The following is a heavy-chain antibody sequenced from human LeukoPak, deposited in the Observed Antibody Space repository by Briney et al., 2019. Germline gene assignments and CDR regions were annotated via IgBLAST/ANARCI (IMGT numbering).Heavy chain of an antibody. CDR1: GFTFSSYW. D-gene: IGHD1-26*01. Sequence: GSLRLSCAASGFTFSSYWMHWVRQAPGKGLVWVSRINSDGSDTSYADSVKGRFTISRDNAKNTLYLQMNSLGAGDTAVYYCTRGDFYVGAQDYWGQGTLVAVSS. CDR3: TRGDFYVGAQDY. CDR2: INSDGSDT. V-gene: IGHV3-74*01. J-gene: IGHJ4*02.